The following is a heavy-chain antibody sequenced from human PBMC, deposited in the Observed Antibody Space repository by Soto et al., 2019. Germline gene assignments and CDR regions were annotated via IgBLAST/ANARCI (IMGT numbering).Heavy chain of an antibody. Sequence: QVQLVQSGAEVKKPGSSVKVSCKASGGTFSSYAISWVRQAPGQGLEWMGGIIPIFGTANYAQKFQGRVTIPADESTSTAYMELSSLRSEDTAVYYCAMDSSSWYRRYYYYYGMDVWGQGTTVTVSS. V-gene: IGHV1-69*01. J-gene: IGHJ6*02. CDR2: IIPIFGTA. D-gene: IGHD6-13*01. CDR3: AMDSSSWYRRYYYYYGMDV. CDR1: GGTFSSYA.